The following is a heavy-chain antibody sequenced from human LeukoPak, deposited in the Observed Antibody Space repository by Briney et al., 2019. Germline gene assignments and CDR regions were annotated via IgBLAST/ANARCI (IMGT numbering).Heavy chain of an antibody. D-gene: IGHD1-26*01. J-gene: IGHJ3*02. CDR3: ARESLSLVGATIDAFDI. Sequence: GASVKVSCKASGYTFTGYYMHWVRQAPGQGLEWMGWINPNSGGTNYAQKFQGRVTMTRDTSISTAYMELSRLRSDDTAVYYCARESLSLVGATIDAFDIWGQGTMVTVSS. V-gene: IGHV1-2*02. CDR1: GYTFTGYY. CDR2: INPNSGGT.